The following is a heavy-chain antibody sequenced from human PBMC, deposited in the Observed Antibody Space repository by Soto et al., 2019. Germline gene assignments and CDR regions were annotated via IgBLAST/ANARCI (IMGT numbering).Heavy chain of an antibody. V-gene: IGHV4-59*01. CDR1: GGSISSYY. CDR2: IYYSGST. Sequence: QVQLQESGPGLVKPSETLSLTCTVSGGSISSYYWSWIRQPPGKGLEWIGYIYYSGSTNYNPSLKSRVTISVHTSKNQFSLKLSSVTAADTAVYYCARQWNYGFYFDYWGQGTLVTVSS. D-gene: IGHD1-7*01. J-gene: IGHJ4*02. CDR3: ARQWNYGFYFDY.